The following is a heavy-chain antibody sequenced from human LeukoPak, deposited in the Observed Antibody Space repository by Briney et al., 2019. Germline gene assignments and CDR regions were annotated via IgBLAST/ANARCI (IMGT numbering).Heavy chain of an antibody. J-gene: IGHJ4*02. CDR3: ARDYPYYDFWCGYGPTAYVDY. CDR2: IKQDGSEK. Sequence: PGGSLRLSCAASGFTFSSYWMSWVRQAPGKGLERVANIKQDGSEKYYVDSVKGRFTISRDNAKNSLYLQMNSLRAEDTAVYYCARDYPYYDFWCGYGPTAYVDYWGQGTLVTVSS. D-gene: IGHD3-3*01. CDR1: GFTFSSYW. V-gene: IGHV3-7*01.